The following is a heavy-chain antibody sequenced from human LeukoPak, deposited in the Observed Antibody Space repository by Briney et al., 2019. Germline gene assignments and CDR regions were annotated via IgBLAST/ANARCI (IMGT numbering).Heavy chain of an antibody. D-gene: IGHD5-18*01. J-gene: IGHJ3*02. CDR2: IWFDGSKK. Sequence: PGGSLRLSCAASGFTFSTYGAHWVRQAPGKGLEWVAVIWFDGSKKYYADSVKGRFTISRDNSKNTLFLQMNSLRAEDTAVYYCAREHYTVDTAMVTGAFDIWGQGTMVTVSS. CDR1: GFTFSTYG. V-gene: IGHV3-33*01. CDR3: AREHYTVDTAMVTGAFDI.